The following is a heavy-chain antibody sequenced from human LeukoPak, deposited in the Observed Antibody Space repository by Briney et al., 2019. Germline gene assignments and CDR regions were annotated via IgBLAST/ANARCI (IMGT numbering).Heavy chain of an antibody. CDR1: GFTFSSYG. CDR3: ARDGPTYDILTGSSLRTPSNWFDP. D-gene: IGHD3-9*01. CDR2: ISGSGGST. J-gene: IGHJ5*02. Sequence: GGSLRLSCAASGFTFSSYGMSWVRQAPGKGLEWVSAISGSGGSTYYADSVKGRFTISRDNSKNTLYLQMNSLRSEDTAVYYCARDGPTYDILTGSSLRTPSNWFDPWGQGTLVTVSS. V-gene: IGHV3-23*01.